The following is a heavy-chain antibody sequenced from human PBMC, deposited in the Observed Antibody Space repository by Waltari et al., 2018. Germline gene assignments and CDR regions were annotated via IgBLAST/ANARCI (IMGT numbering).Heavy chain of an antibody. CDR2: VDPEDGET. CDR3: ATARYCSGGSCYSLDY. D-gene: IGHD2-15*01. J-gene: IGHJ4*02. CDR1: GYTFTDYY. Sequence: EVQLVQSGAEVKKPGATVKISCKASGYTFTDYYMHWAQQAPGKGLEWMGRVDPEDGETIYAEKFQGRVTITADTSTDTAYMELSSLRSEDTAVYYCATARYCSGGSCYSLDYWGQGTLVTVSS. V-gene: IGHV1-69-2*01.